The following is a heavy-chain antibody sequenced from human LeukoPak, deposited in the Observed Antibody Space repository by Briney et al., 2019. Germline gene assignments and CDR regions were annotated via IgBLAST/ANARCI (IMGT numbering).Heavy chain of an antibody. J-gene: IGHJ4*02. V-gene: IGHV1-69*13. Sequence: SVKVSCKASGGTFSSYAISWVRQAPGQGLEWMGGIIPIFGTANYAQEFQGRVTITADESTSTAYMELSSLRSEDTAVYYCARGYSGSYHISYFDYWGQGTLVTVSS. CDR3: ARGYSGSYHISYFDY. D-gene: IGHD1-26*01. CDR2: IIPIFGTA. CDR1: GGTFSSYA.